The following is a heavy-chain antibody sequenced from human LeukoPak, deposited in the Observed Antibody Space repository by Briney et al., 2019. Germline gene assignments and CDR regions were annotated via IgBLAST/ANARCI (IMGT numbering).Heavy chain of an antibody. CDR1: GGSFSGYY. CDR3: ARDGHVWGSPFDS. J-gene: IGHJ4*02. CDR2: IYYSGST. V-gene: IGHV4-59*01. D-gene: IGHD3-16*01. Sequence: SETLSLTCAVYGGSFSGYYWTWIRQPPGKGLEWIGYIYYSGSTNYNPSLKSRVTISVDTSKTQFSLKLSSVTAADTAVYYCARDGHVWGSPFDSWGPGTLVTVSS.